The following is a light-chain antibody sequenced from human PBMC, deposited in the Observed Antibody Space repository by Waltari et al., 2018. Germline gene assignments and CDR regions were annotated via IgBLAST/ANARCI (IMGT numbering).Light chain of an antibody. V-gene: IGLV3-1*01. CDR3: QAWDRNTYVV. CDR1: KLEDRY. J-gene: IGLJ2*01. Sequence: SYELTQPPSVSVSPGQTASITCSGDKLEDRYVCWYQQKPGQSPVLVLHQDSKRPSGIPERFSGFNSGNTATLTINETQAMDEADYYCQAWDRNTYVVFGGGTKLTVL. CDR2: QDS.